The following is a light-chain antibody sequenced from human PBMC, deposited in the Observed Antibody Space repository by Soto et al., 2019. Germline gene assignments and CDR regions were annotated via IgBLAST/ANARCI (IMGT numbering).Light chain of an antibody. CDR3: QLYNTYPLT. Sequence: DIQMTQSPSTLSASVGDRVTITCRASQSISTWLAWYQQKAGKAPKLLIYKASSLEGGVPSRFSGSGSGTEVHITISSLQPDDFATYYCQLYNTYPLTFGGGTTVDIK. J-gene: IGKJ4*01. CDR1: QSISTW. CDR2: KAS. V-gene: IGKV1-5*03.